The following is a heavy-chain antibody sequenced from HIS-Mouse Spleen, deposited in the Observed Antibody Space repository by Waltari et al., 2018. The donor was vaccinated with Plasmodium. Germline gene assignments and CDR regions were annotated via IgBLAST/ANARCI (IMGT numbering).Heavy chain of an antibody. V-gene: IGHV3-7*01. CDR3: ASSWYWYFDL. CDR2: IKQDGSEK. J-gene: IGHJ2*01. CDR1: GFTFSSYW. D-gene: IGHD6-13*01. Sequence: EVQLVESGGGLVQPGGSLSLSFAASGFTFSSYWMSWVRQAPGKGLEWVANIKQDGSEKYYVDSVKGRFTISRDNAKNSLYLQMSSLRAEDTAVYYCASSWYWYFDLWGRGTLVTVSS.